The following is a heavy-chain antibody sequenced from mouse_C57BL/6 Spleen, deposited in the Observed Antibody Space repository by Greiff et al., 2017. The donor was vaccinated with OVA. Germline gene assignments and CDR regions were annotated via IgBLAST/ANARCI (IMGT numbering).Heavy chain of an antibody. CDR1: GYTFTSYW. CDR2: IDPSDSYT. CDR3: ARMSNHWYFDV. D-gene: IGHD2-5*01. V-gene: IGHV1-69*01. Sequence: QVQLQQPGAELVMPGASVKLSCKASGYTFTSYWMHWVKQRPGQGLEWIGEIDPSDSYTNYNQKFKGKSTLTVDKSSSTAYMQLSSLTSEDSAVYYCARMSNHWYFDVWGTGTTVTVSS. J-gene: IGHJ1*03.